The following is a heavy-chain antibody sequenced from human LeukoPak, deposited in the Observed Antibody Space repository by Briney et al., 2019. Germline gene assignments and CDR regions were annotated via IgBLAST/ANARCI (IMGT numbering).Heavy chain of an antibody. Sequence: ASVKVSCKASGYTFTGYYMHWVRQAPGQGLEWMGWINPDSGGTNYAQKFQGRVTMTRDTSISTVYMELSRLESDDTAVYYCARDKQLDWAHYYYYYMEVWGKGTAVTVSS. D-gene: IGHD1-1*01. CDR3: ARDKQLDWAHYYYYYMEV. CDR2: INPDSGGT. CDR1: GYTFTGYY. J-gene: IGHJ6*03. V-gene: IGHV1-2*02.